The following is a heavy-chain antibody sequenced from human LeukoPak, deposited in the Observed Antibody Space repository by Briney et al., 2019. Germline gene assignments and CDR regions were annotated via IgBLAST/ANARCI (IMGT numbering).Heavy chain of an antibody. CDR1: GFTFSSYS. V-gene: IGHV3-21*01. CDR3: ARALGHCSGGSCYR. Sequence: GGSLRLSCAASGFTFSSYSMNWVRQAPGKGLEWVSSISSSSSYIYYADSVKGRFTISRDNAKNSLYLQMNSLRAEDAAVYYCARALGHCSGGSCYRWGQGTLVTVSS. J-gene: IGHJ4*02. D-gene: IGHD2-15*01. CDR2: ISSSSSYI.